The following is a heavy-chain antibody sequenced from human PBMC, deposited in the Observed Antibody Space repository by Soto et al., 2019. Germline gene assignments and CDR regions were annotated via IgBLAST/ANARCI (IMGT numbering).Heavy chain of an antibody. J-gene: IGHJ4*01. CDR3: TTDSYTTMKVVRFDY. CDR1: VFPFSHAW. CDR2: IKRKIHGGTT. V-gene: IGHV3-15*07. Sequence: GGSLRLSCAVSVFPFSHAWINSVHQAPGNGLDLVARIKRKIHGGTTDFAAQVRGRFDLSRDDSKNMVFMQMNSLKTEDTAVYYCTTDSYTTMKVVRFDYWGHGTLVTLSS. D-gene: IGHD3-22*01.